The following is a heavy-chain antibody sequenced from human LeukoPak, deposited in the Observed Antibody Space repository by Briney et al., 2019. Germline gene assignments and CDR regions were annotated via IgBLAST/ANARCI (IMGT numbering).Heavy chain of an antibody. Sequence: ASVKVSCKVSGYNFASYYIHWVRQAPGQGLEWMGIINPGNSSRHYAQQFQGRVTMSSDMSTSTVYLELSGPRSEDTAVYYCARAEITSDGYNSAFDVWGQGTMVTVSS. CDR3: ARAEITSDGYNSAFDV. V-gene: IGHV1-46*01. CDR2: INPGNSSR. CDR1: GYNFASYY. J-gene: IGHJ3*01. D-gene: IGHD5-24*01.